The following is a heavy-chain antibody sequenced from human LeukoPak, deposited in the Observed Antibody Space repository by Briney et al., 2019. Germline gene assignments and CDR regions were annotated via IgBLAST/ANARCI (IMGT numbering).Heavy chain of an antibody. J-gene: IGHJ6*02. CDR1: GFTFSSYG. V-gene: IGHV3-30*18. D-gene: IGHD6-13*01. CDR3: AKDGLYSSSSNYYYYYGMDV. CDR2: ISYDGSNK. Sequence: GRSLRLSCAASGFTFSSYGMHWVRQAPGKGLEWVAVISYDGSNKYYADSVKGRFSISRDNSKNTLYLQMNSLRAEDTAVYYCAKDGLYSSSSNYYYYYGMDVWGQGTTVTVSS.